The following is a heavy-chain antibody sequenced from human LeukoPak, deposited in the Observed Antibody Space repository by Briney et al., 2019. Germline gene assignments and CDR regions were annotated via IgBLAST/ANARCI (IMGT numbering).Heavy chain of an antibody. Sequence: GGSLRLSCAACGYTFSHYSVNWVRQAPGKGLEWVSSISSTSDYIYYADSVKGRFTISRDNTKSSLYLQMNSLRAEDTAVYYCVSGNDPDSTWENYRLDAFDIWGQGTMVIVSS. V-gene: IGHV3-21*01. CDR1: GYTFSHYS. CDR3: VSGNDPDSTWENYRLDAFDI. CDR2: ISSTSDYI. J-gene: IGHJ3*02. D-gene: IGHD3-16*02.